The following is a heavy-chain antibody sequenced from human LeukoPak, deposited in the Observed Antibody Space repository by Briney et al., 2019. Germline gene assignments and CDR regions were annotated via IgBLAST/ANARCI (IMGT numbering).Heavy chain of an antibody. V-gene: IGHV1-69*05. CDR1: GGTFSSYA. CDR3: ARDRPTYYYDSSGSANAFDI. D-gene: IGHD3-22*01. CDR2: IIPIFGTA. J-gene: IGHJ3*02. Sequence: SVKVSCKASGGTFSSYAISWVRQAHGQGLEWVGRIIPIFGTANYAQKFQGRVTITTDESTSTAYMELSSLRSEDTAVYYCARDRPTYYYDSSGSANAFDIWGRGTMVTVSS.